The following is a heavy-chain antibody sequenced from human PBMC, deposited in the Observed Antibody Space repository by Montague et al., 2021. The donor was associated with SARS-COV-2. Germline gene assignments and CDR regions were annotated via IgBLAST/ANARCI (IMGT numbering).Heavy chain of an antibody. J-gene: IGHJ4*02. CDR1: GGSFSSGDSY. CDR3: VATYNGNWYYFDY. V-gene: IGHV4-39*01. Sequence: SETLSLTCSVSGGSFSSGDSYWGWLRQAPGKGLEWIGDLHYAGSAYYNPSLRSRVTISADTSKNQFSLKLNSVTAADTAVYYCVATYNGNWYYFDYWGQGPWSPSPQ. D-gene: IGHD6-13*01. CDR2: LHYAGSA.